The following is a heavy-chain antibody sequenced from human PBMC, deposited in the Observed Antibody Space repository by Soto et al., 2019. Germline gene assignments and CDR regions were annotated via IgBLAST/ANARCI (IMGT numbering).Heavy chain of an antibody. Sequence: EVQLVESGGGLVKPGGSLRLSCAASGFTFNTYDMNWVRQAPGKGLEWVSSITTSSAYIYYADSLKGRITISRDNAKSSLFLQMNSLRAEDTAVYYCVRSGTARLLRPSWFDTWGQGTLVTVSS. D-gene: IGHD2-21*01. CDR2: ITTSSAYI. J-gene: IGHJ5*02. CDR1: GFTFNTYD. CDR3: VRSGTARLLRPSWFDT. V-gene: IGHV3-21*01.